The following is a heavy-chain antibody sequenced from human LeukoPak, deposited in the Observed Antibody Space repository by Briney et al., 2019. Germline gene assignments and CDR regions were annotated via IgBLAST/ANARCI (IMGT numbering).Heavy chain of an antibody. J-gene: IGHJ3*02. D-gene: IGHD3-3*01. V-gene: IGHV3-23*01. CDR3: AKASDYDFWSGPLAFDI. CDR2: ISGSAFST. Sequence: GGSLKLSCAASGFTFRSFAMIWVRQAPGKGLEWVSGISGSAFSTYYADSVKGRFTISRDNSKNTLYLQMTSLRAEDTAVYYCAKASDYDFWSGPLAFDIWGQGTMVTVSS. CDR1: GFTFRSFA.